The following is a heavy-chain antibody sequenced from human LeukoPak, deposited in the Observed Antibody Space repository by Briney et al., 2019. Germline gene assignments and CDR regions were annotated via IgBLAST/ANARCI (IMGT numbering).Heavy chain of an antibody. CDR1: GFTFSSYA. V-gene: IGHV3-23*01. CDR2: ISGSGGST. D-gene: IGHD4-17*01. CDR3: AKDGYGDYVFDY. J-gene: IGHJ4*02. Sequence: PGGSLRLSYAASGFTFSSYAMSWVHQAPGKGLEWVSAISGSGGSTYYADSVKGRFTISRDNSKNTLYLQMNSLRAEDTAVYYCAKDGYGDYVFDYWGQGTLVTVSS.